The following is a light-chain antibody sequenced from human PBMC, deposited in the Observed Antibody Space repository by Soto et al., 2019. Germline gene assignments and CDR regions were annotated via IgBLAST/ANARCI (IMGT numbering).Light chain of an antibody. Sequence: EIVLTQSPATLSVSPGERATLSCRASQRISSHLAWYQQKPGQAPRLLIYDASMRAAGIPVRFSGSGSGTEFTLTISSLQSEDFAVYYCQQYNIWPPITFGQGTRLDIK. CDR2: DAS. V-gene: IGKV3-15*01. CDR1: QRISSH. CDR3: QQYNIWPPIT. J-gene: IGKJ5*01.